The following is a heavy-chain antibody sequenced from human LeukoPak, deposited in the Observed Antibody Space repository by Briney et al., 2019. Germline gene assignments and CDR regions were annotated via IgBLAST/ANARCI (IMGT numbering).Heavy chain of an antibody. CDR1: GGSISSYY. V-gene: IGHV4-59*01. Sequence: KPSETLSLTCTVSGGSISSYYWSWIRQPPGKGLEWIGYIYYSGSTNYNPSLKSRVTISVDTSKNQFSLKLSSVTAADTAVYYCARGESGNHAGFFDIWGQGTMVTVSS. D-gene: IGHD1-14*01. CDR3: ARGESGNHAGFFDI. CDR2: IYYSGST. J-gene: IGHJ3*02.